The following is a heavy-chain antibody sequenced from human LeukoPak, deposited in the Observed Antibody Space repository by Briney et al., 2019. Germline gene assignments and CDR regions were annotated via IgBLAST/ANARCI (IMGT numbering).Heavy chain of an antibody. J-gene: IGHJ5*02. CDR1: GGSISSSTYY. Sequence: SETLSLTCTVSGGSISSSTYYWGWIRQPPGKGLEWIGTIYYRGSTYYNPSLKSRVTISVDTSKNQFSLKLSSVTAADTAVYYCARGGEAAAGTKNWFDPWGQGTLVTVSS. CDR2: IYYRGST. V-gene: IGHV4-39*07. D-gene: IGHD6-13*01. CDR3: ARGGEAAAGTKNWFDP.